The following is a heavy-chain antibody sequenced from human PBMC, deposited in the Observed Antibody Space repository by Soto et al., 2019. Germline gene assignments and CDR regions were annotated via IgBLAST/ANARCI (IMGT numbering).Heavy chain of an antibody. J-gene: IGHJ4*02. CDR3: AREIAAAGIVGYFDY. Sequence: GGSLRLSCAASGFTFSSYAMRWVRQAPGKGLEWVAVISYDGSNKYYADSVKGRFTISRDNSKNTLYLQMNSLRAEDTAVYYCAREIAAAGIVGYFDYWGQGTLVTVSS. V-gene: IGHV3-30-3*01. D-gene: IGHD6-13*01. CDR1: GFTFSSYA. CDR2: ISYDGSNK.